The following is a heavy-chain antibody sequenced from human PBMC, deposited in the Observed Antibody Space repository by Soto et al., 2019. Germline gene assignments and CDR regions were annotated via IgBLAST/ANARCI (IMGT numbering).Heavy chain of an antibody. CDR1: GITLAAHG. V-gene: IGHV3-33*01. CDR3: ARVRNNNDKRLDV. J-gene: IGHJ6*04. CDR2: SWYDGKT. Sequence: QEQLVESGGGMVHPGTSLRLSCVTSGITLAAHGMHWVRQAPGKGLALVALSWYDGKTFYGDSVKGRFTISRDTSTVFLDMRSLRPDDSAVYFCARVRNNNDKRLDVWGKGTTVIVSP. D-gene: IGHD2-8*01.